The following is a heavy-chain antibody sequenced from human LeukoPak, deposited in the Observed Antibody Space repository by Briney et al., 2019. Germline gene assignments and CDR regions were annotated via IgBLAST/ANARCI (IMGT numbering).Heavy chain of an antibody. D-gene: IGHD5-12*01. Sequence: PGGCLRLSCAASGFTVSSYYMSWVRQAPGKGLEWVSVIHSGGSTLYADSVKGRFTISRHNSKNTLYLQVNSLRAEDTAVYFCARGGSSGNDYSSFDIWGQGTLVTVSS. CDR3: ARGGSSGNDYSSFDI. J-gene: IGHJ3*02. CDR2: IHSGGST. V-gene: IGHV3-53*04. CDR1: GFTVSSYY.